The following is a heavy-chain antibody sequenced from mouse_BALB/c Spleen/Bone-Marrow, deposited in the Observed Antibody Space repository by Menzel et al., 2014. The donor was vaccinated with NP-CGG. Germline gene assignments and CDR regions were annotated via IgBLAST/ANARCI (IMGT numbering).Heavy chain of an antibody. D-gene: IGHD2-1*01. CDR2: LNPGSGGT. Sequence: VQVVESGAELVRPGTSVKVSCKASGCAFTNYLIEWVKQRPGQGLEWIGVLNPGSGGTNYNEKFKGKATLTADKSSSSAYMQLSSLTSDDSAVYFCERRIYYAMGYWGQGATLTVSS. CDR1: GCAFTNYL. V-gene: IGHV1-54*01. J-gene: IGHJ2*01. CDR3: ERRIYYAMGY.